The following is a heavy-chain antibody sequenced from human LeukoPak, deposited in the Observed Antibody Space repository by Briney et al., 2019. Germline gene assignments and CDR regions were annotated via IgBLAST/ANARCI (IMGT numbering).Heavy chain of an antibody. V-gene: IGHV3-48*02. J-gene: IGHJ4*02. D-gene: IGHD1-1*01. Sequence: GGSLRLSCVASGFTFSSFSMNWVRQAPGKGLEWISYISVSSSTMYYADSVKGRFTISRDNAKNSLSLQINSLRDEDTAVFYCARDAGTGYFDYWGQGTLVTVSS. CDR2: ISVSSSTM. CDR3: ARDAGTGYFDY. CDR1: GFTFSSFS.